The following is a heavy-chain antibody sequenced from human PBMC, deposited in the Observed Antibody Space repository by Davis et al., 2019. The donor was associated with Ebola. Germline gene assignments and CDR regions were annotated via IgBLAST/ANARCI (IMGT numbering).Heavy chain of an antibody. CDR1: GYTFSDYG. D-gene: IGHD6-19*01. Sequence: AASVKVSCKASGYTFSDYGISWVRQAPGQGLEWMGWIRTSNGETKLAQNLQGRVTMTTDRSTSTVYMDLRSLTSDDTAVYYCATTQWLREFDNWGQGTLVTVSS. J-gene: IGHJ4*02. CDR2: IRTSNGET. CDR3: ATTQWLREFDN. V-gene: IGHV1-18*01.